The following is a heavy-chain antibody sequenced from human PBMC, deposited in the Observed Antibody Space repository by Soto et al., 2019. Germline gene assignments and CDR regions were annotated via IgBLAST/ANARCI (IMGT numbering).Heavy chain of an antibody. CDR3: ARGDVVVPAARTFDP. CDR1: GYTFTSYG. CDR2: ISAYNGNT. D-gene: IGHD2-2*01. V-gene: IGHV1-18*01. J-gene: IGHJ5*02. Sequence: ASVKVSCKASGYTFTSYGINWVRQAPGQGLEWMGWISAYNGNTNYAQKLQGRVTMTTDTSTSTAYMELRSLRSDDTAVYYCARGDVVVPAARTFDPWGQGTLVTVSS.